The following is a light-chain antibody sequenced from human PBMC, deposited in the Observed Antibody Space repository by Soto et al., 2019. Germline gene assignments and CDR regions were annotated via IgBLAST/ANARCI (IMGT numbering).Light chain of an antibody. CDR2: SSS. V-gene: IGKV1-39*01. CDR3: QQTYSVPPT. J-gene: IGKJ1*01. CDR1: QHVATY. Sequence: DIHVTQSPSSLSASVGDRVTLTCRTSQHVATYLNWYQQKSGRAPTLLIYSSSGLQPGVSPRFSGSGSGTGFTLTISSLQSEDFATYFCQQTYSVPPTFGQGTTVDFK.